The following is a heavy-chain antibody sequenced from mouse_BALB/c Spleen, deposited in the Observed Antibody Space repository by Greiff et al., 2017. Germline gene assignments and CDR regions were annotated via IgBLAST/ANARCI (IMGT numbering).Heavy chain of an antibody. CDR1: GFTFSSYT. Sequence: EVKVEESGGGLVQPGGSLKLSCAASGFTFSSYTMSWVRQTPEKRLEWVAYISNGGGSTYYPDTVKGRFTISRDNAKNTLYLQMSSLKSEDTAMYYCARQGGYDAAWFAYWGQGALVTVSA. D-gene: IGHD2-2*01. CDR3: ARQGGYDAAWFAY. J-gene: IGHJ3*01. CDR2: ISNGGGST. V-gene: IGHV5-12-2*01.